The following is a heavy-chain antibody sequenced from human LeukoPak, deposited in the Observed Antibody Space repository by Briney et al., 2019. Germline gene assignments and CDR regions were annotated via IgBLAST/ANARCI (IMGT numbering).Heavy chain of an antibody. J-gene: IGHJ4*02. D-gene: IGHD5-12*01. Sequence: PSETLSLTCTVSGGSISSYYWSWIRQPPGKGLEWIGYIYYSGSTNYNPSLKSRVTISVDTSKNQFSLKLSSVTAADTAVYYCARGGGYVVLFDYWGQGTLVTVSS. CDR1: GGSISSYY. CDR3: ARGGGYVVLFDY. V-gene: IGHV4-59*01. CDR2: IYYSGST.